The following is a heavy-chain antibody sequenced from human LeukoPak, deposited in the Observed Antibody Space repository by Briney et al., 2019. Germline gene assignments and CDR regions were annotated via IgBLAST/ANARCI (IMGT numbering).Heavy chain of an antibody. CDR2: IYCGDSDT. V-gene: IGHV5-51*01. CDR3: ARSGQLLWFGDAGRPYYYGLDV. CDR1: GYTFTNYW. Sequence: GESLKISCKGSGYTFTNYWVGWVRQMPGKGLEWMGIIYCGDSDTRYSPSFQGQVTISADKSISTAYLQWSSLKASDTAIYYCARSGQLLWFGDAGRPYYYGLDVWGQGTTVTVSS. J-gene: IGHJ6*02. D-gene: IGHD3-10*01.